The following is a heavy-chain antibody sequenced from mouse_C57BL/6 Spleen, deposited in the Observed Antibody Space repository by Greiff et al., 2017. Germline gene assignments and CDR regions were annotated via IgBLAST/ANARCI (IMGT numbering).Heavy chain of an antibody. CDR3: ARRAFYWYFDV. V-gene: IGHV1-69*01. CDR2: IDPSDSST. D-gene: IGHD3-1*01. J-gene: IGHJ1*03. CDR1: GYTFTSYW. Sequence: QVQLQQPGAELVMPGASVKLSCKASGYTFTSYWMHWVKQRPGQGLEWIGEIDPSDSSTNYNQKFKGKSTLTVDKSSSTAYMQLSSLTSEDSAVYYCARRAFYWYFDVWGTGTTVTVSS.